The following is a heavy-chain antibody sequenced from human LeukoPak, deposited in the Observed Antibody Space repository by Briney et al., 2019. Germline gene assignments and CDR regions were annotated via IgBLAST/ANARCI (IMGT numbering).Heavy chain of an antibody. J-gene: IGHJ5*02. CDR2: IYHSGST. Sequence: SQTLSLTCTVSGGSISSGGYYWSWIRQPPGKGLEWIGYIYHSGSTYYNPSLKSRVTISVDRSKNQFSLKLSSVTAADTAVYYCAREYYDILTGWFDPWGQGTLVTVSS. V-gene: IGHV4-30-2*01. CDR3: AREYYDILTGWFDP. CDR1: GGSISSGGYY. D-gene: IGHD3-9*01.